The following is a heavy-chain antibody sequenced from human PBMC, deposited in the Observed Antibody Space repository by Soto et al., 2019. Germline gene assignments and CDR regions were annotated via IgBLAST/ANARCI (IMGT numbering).Heavy chain of an antibody. CDR2: VYYTGST. CDR3: ARSVAVPGAHIDY. J-gene: IGHJ4*02. D-gene: IGHD6-19*01. CDR1: GGSISCSY. V-gene: IGHV4-59*01. Sequence: SETLSLTCSVSGGSISCSYWSWIRQAPGKGLEWLGYVYYTGSTNYSPSLRSRVSISVDTSKNEFSLRLSSVTAADTAVYFCARSVAVPGAHIDYWGQGTQVTVS.